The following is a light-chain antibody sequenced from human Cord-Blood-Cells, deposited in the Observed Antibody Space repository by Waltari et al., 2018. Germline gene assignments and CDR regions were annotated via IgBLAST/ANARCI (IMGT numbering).Light chain of an antibody. Sequence: QSVLTQPPSVSAAPGQQVTISCPGSSPNIGNNYVSWYQQLQGTAPKLLIYDNNKRPSGIPDRFSGSKSGTSATLGITGLQTGDEADYYCGTWDSSLSAVVFGGGTKLTVL. CDR2: DNN. CDR3: GTWDSSLSAVV. V-gene: IGLV1-51*01. CDR1: SPNIGNNY. J-gene: IGLJ2*01.